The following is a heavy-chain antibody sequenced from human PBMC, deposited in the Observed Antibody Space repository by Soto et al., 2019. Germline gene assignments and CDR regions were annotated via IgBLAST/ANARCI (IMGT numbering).Heavy chain of an antibody. CDR2: IYYSGST. D-gene: IGHD7-27*01. CDR1: GGSVSSGSYY. CDR3: ARDGDLGGAFDI. Sequence: SETLSLTCTVSGGSVSSGSYYWSWIRQPPGKGLEWIGYIYYSGSTNYNPSLKSRVTISVDTSKNQFSLKLSSVTAADTAVYYCARDGDLGGAFDIWGQGTMVTVSS. J-gene: IGHJ3*02. V-gene: IGHV4-61*01.